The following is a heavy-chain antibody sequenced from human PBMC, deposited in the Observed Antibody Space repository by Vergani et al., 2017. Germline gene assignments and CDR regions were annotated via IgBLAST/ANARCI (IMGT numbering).Heavy chain of an antibody. V-gene: IGHV1-3*01. CDR1: GYTFTSYA. CDR3: ARVKGCSSTSCYDYNWFDP. J-gene: IGHJ5*02. Sequence: QVQLVQSGAEVKKPGASVKVSCKASGYTFTSYAMHWVRQAPGQRLEWMGWINAGNGNTKYSQKFQGRVTITRDTSASTAYMELSSLRSEDTAVYYCARVKGCSSTSCYDYNWFDPWGQGTLVTVSS. D-gene: IGHD2-2*01. CDR2: INAGNGNT.